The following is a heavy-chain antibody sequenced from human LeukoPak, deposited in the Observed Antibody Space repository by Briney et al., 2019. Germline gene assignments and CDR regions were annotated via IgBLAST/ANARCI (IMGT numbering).Heavy chain of an antibody. J-gene: IGHJ4*02. V-gene: IGHV4-4*07. D-gene: IGHD3-22*01. CDR2: IYTSGST. Sequence: PSETLSLTCTVSGGSISSYYWSWIRQPAGKGLEWIGRIYTSGSTNYNPSLKSRVTMSVDTSKNQFSLKLSSLTAADTAVYYCARDESNYYDSSGPLFDYWGQGTLVTVSS. CDR1: GGSISSYY. CDR3: ARDESNYYDSSGPLFDY.